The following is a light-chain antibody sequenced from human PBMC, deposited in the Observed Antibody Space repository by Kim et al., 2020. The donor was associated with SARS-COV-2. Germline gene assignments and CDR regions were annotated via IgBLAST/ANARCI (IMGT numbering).Light chain of an antibody. CDR3: QSYDSSLSGSV. V-gene: IGLV1-40*01. CDR1: SSNSGAVYE. CDR2: GNS. J-gene: IGLJ3*02. Sequence: RDTIASTESSSNSGAVYEVHWSQQLPGTAPKLLIYGNSNRPSGVPDRFSGSKSGTSASLAITGLQAEDEADYYCQSYDSSLSGSVFGGGTQLTVL.